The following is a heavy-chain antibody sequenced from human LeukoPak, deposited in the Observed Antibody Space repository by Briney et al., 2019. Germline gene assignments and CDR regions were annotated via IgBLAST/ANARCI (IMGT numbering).Heavy chain of an antibody. CDR1: GYTFTSYG. V-gene: IGHV1-18*01. Sequence: ASVKVSCKASGYTFTSYGISWVRQAPGRGLEWMGWISAYNGNTNYAQKLQGRVTMTTDTSTSTAYMELRSLRSDDTAVYYCARDGGYCSSTSCYGDWGQGTLVTVSS. CDR2: ISAYNGNT. D-gene: IGHD2-2*03. J-gene: IGHJ4*02. CDR3: ARDGGYCSSTSCYGD.